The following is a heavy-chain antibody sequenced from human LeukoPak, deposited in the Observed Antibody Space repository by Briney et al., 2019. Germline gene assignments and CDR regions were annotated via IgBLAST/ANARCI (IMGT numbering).Heavy chain of an antibody. CDR2: IIPILGIA. CDR1: GGTFSSYA. D-gene: IGHD5-12*01. Sequence: ASVKVSCKASGGTFSSYAISWVRQAPGQGLEWMGRIIPILGIANYAQKFQGSVTITADKSTSTAYMELNSLRSEDTAVYYCARDGDGYNIYWGQGTLVTVSS. J-gene: IGHJ4*02. V-gene: IGHV1-69*04. CDR3: ARDGDGYNIY.